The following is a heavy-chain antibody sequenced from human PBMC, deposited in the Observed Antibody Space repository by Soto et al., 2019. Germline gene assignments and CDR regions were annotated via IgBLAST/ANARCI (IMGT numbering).Heavy chain of an antibody. CDR1: GFIFSNYV. Sequence: QVQLVESGGGVVQPGRSLRLSCAASGFIFSNYVMYWVRQAPGKGLEWVAFMSYDGTTKSYADSVKGRFTISRDNSQNTLYLPMNSLRPEDTGVYYCAREVLWSRYFDYWGQRTLVTVSS. D-gene: IGHD3-10*01. J-gene: IGHJ4*02. V-gene: IGHV3-30-3*01. CDR2: MSYDGTTK. CDR3: AREVLWSRYFDY.